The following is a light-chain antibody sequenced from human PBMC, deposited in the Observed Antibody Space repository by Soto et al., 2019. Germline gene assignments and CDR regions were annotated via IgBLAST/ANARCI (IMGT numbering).Light chain of an antibody. Sequence: QSVLTQPASVSGSPGQSITISCTGTTSDVGGYDYVSWYQQHPGKGPKLLIYEVRNRPSGVSNRFSGSKSGNTASLTISGLQTDDEADYYCTSYRTTTPYVFGTGTKSPS. J-gene: IGLJ1*01. CDR3: TSYRTTTPYV. CDR2: EVR. CDR1: TSDVGGYDY. V-gene: IGLV2-14*01.